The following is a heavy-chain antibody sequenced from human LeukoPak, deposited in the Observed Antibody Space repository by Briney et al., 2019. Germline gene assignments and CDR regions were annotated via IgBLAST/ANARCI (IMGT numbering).Heavy chain of an antibody. CDR3: ASLPPSYYYDGSGYYRYYFDY. CDR2: IYHSGST. J-gene: IGHJ4*02. D-gene: IGHD3-22*01. Sequence: SGTLSLTCAVSGGSISSSNWWSWVRQPPGKGLEWIGEIYHSGSTNYNPSLKSRVTISVDKSKNQFSLKLSSVTAADTAVYYCASLPPSYYYDGSGYYRYYFDYWGQGTLVTVSS. CDR1: GGSISSSNW. V-gene: IGHV4-4*02.